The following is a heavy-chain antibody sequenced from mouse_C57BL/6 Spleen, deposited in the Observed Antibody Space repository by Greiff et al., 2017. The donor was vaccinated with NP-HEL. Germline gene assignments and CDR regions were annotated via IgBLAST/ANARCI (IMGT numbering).Heavy chain of an antibody. CDR2: IYPGDGDT. CDR1: GYAFSSSW. J-gene: IGHJ4*01. CDR3: ARPAQALYYYAMDY. D-gene: IGHD3-2*02. Sequence: VQLQQSGPELVKPGASVKISCKASGYAFSSSWMNWVKQRPGKGLEWIGRIYPGDGDTNYNGKFKGKATLTADKSSSTAYMQRSSLTSEDSAVYFCARPAQALYYYAMDYWGQGTSVTVSS. V-gene: IGHV1-82*01.